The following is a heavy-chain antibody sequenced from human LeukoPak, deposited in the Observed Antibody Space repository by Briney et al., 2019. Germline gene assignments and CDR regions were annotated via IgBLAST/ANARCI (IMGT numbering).Heavy chain of an antibody. CDR2: INHSGST. CDR3: AREASIMITSPGYYGMDV. Sequence: SETLSLTCAVYGGSFSGYYWSWIRQPPGKGLEWIGEINHSGSTNYNPSLKSRVTISVDTSKNQFSLKLSSVTAADTAVYYCAREASIMITSPGYYGMDVWGQGTTVTVSS. J-gene: IGHJ6*02. V-gene: IGHV4-34*01. CDR1: GGSFSGYY. D-gene: IGHD3-16*01.